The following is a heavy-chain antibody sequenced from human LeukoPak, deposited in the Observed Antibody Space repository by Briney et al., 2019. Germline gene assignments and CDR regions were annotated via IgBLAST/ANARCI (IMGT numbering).Heavy chain of an antibody. D-gene: IGHD3-22*01. J-gene: IGHJ4*02. Sequence: GGSLRLSCAASGFTFGSYGMHWVRQAPGKGLEWVAVISYDGSNKYYADSVKGRFTISRDNSKNTLYLQMNSLRAEDTAVYYCANTDSSGYQYYFDYWGQGTLVTVSS. CDR3: ANTDSSGYQYYFDY. CDR2: ISYDGSNK. CDR1: GFTFGSYG. V-gene: IGHV3-30*18.